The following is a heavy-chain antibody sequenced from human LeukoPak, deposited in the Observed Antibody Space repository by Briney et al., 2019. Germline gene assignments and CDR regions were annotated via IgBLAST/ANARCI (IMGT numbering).Heavy chain of an antibody. CDR2: IIPIFGIA. V-gene: IGHV1-69*04. Sequence: SVKVSCKASGGTFSSYAISWVRQAPGQGLEWMGRIIPIFGIANYAQKFQGRVTITADKSTSTAYMELSSLRSEDTTVYYCARERGPYGDRKRYGMDVWGQGPRSPSP. J-gene: IGHJ6*02. CDR1: GGTFSSYA. CDR3: ARERGPYGDRKRYGMDV. D-gene: IGHD4-17*01.